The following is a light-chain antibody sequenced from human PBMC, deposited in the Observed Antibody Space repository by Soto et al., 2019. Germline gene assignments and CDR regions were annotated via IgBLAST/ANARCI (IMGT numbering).Light chain of an antibody. V-gene: IGLV2-14*03. CDR3: SSYTSSSPDV. CDR1: SSDVGGYNY. Sequence: QSPLTPPASVSGTPGQSITISCTGTSSDVGGYNYVSWYQHHPGKAPKLIIFDVSNRPSGIPNRFSGSKSGNTPSLTISGLQAEDEADYYCSSYTSSSPDVFGTGTKATVL. J-gene: IGLJ1*01. CDR2: DVS.